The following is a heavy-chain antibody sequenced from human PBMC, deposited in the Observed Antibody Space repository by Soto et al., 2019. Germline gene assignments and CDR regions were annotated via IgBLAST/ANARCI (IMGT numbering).Heavy chain of an antibody. CDR1: GFTFSSYA. J-gene: IGHJ4*02. CDR2: ISASGGST. D-gene: IGHD3-3*01. V-gene: IGHV3-23*01. CDR3: AQGGIRSPAFLES. Sequence: GGSLRLSCTASGFTFSSYAMSWVRQAPGKGLDWVSTISASGGSTYYADSVKGRFTISRDNSKNTLDLQMNSLRGDDTAVYYCAQGGIRSPAFLESWGQGTLVTVSS.